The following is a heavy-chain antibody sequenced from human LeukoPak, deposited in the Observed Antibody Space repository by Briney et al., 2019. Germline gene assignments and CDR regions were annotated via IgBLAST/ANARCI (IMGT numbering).Heavy chain of an antibody. CDR1: GGSFSGYY. D-gene: IGHD6-6*01. J-gene: IGHJ3*02. CDR3: ARDEYSSSRSAFDI. V-gene: IGHV4-34*01. Sequence: SETLSLTCAVYGGSFSGYYWSWIRQPPGKGLEWIGEINHSGSTNYNPSLKSRVTISVDTSKNQFSLKLSSVTAADTAVYYCARDEYSSSRSAFDIWGQGTMVTVSS. CDR2: INHSGST.